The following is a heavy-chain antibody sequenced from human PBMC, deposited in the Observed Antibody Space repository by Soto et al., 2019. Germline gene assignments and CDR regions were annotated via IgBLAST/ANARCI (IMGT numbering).Heavy chain of an antibody. CDR2: IYWDDDK. Sequence: SGPTLVNPTQTLTLTCTFSGFSLSTYAMGVGWIRQPPGKALEWLALIYWDDDKRYSPSLKSRLTITKDTSKNQVVLTMTNMDPVDTAPYYCAHRVPPTRAYDYWGQGTVVTVSS. V-gene: IGHV2-5*02. CDR3: AHRVPPTRAYDY. CDR1: GFSLSTYAMG. J-gene: IGHJ4*02.